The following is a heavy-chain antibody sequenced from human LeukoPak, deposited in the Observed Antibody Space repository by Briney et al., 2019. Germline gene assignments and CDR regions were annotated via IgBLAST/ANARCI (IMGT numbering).Heavy chain of an antibody. CDR2: IKQDGSET. J-gene: IGHJ2*01. Sequence: GGSLRLSCAASGFTSSTYWMSWVPQAPGKGLEWVASIKQDGSETYYVDSVKGRFTLSRDNAKNSLYLQMNSLRADDTAVYYCARDRDSRWDFDLWGRGTLVTVSS. CDR1: GFTSSTYW. CDR3: ARDRDSRWDFDL. V-gene: IGHV3-7*01. D-gene: IGHD3-22*01.